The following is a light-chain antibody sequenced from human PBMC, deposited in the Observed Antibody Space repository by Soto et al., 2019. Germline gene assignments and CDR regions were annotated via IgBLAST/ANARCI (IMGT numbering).Light chain of an antibody. Sequence: AIRMTQSPSSFSASTGDRVTITCRASQGIGNNLAWYQRKPGRAPKLLISGASTLQIGVPSRFSGSGSGTEFTLTINYLQSEDFAIYYCQHYYSHPPTFGQGTNVAIK. CDR1: QGIGNN. CDR2: GAS. J-gene: IGKJ1*01. V-gene: IGKV1-8*01. CDR3: QHYYSHPPT.